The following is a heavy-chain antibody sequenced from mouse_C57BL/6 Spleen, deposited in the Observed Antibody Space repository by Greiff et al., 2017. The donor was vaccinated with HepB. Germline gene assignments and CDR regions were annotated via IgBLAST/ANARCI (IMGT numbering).Heavy chain of an antibody. CDR3: ARSPSYYYGSSYGYFDV. D-gene: IGHD1-1*01. CDR1: GYAFSSSW. V-gene: IGHV1-82*01. J-gene: IGHJ1*03. Sequence: QVQLKESGPELVKPGASVKISCKASGYAFSSSWMNWVKQRPGKGLEWIGRIYPGDGDTNYNGKFKGKATLTADKSSSTAYMQLSSLTSEDSAVYFCARSPSYYYGSSYGYFDVWGTGTTVTVSS. CDR2: IYPGDGDT.